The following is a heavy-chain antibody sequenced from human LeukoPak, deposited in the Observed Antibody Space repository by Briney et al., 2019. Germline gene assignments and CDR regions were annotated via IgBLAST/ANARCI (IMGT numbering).Heavy chain of an antibody. CDR3: VRNLGYGNNDYYYGMDV. V-gene: IGHV3-11*06. D-gene: IGHD4-17*01. Sequence: GGSLRLSCAASGFTFSDYYMSWIRQAPGKGLEWVSYISSSSSYTNYADSVKGRFTISRDNAKSSLYLQMNSLSAEDTAIYYCVRNLGYGNNDYYYGMDVWGQGTTVTVSS. CDR1: GFTFSDYY. J-gene: IGHJ6*02. CDR2: ISSSSSYT.